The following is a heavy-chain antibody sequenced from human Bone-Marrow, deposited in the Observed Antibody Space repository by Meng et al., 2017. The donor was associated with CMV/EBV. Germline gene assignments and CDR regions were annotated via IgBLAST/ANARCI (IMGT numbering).Heavy chain of an antibody. J-gene: IGHJ4*02. D-gene: IGHD2-21*01. CDR1: GGTFSSYA. V-gene: IGHV1-69*05. Sequence: SVKVSCKASGGTFSSYAISWVRQAPGQGLEWMGGIIPIFGTANYAQKFQGRVTITTDESTSTAYMELSSLRYEDTAVYYCASLSLWAARARNYFDYWGQGTLVTVSS. CDR3: ASLSLWAARARNYFDY. CDR2: IIPIFGTA.